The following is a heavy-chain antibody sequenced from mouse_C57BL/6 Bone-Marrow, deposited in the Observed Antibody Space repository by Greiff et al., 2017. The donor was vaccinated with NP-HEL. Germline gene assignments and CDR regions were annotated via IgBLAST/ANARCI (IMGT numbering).Heavy chain of an antibody. Sequence: QVQLQQPGAELVMPGASVKLSCKASGYTFTSYWMHWVKQRPGQGLEWIGEIDPSDSYTNYNQKFKGKSTLTVDKSSRTAYMQLSSLTSEDSAVYYCAREGITTHYFDYWGQGTTLTVSS. CDR1: GYTFTSYW. V-gene: IGHV1-69*01. D-gene: IGHD1-1*01. CDR2: IDPSDSYT. J-gene: IGHJ2*01. CDR3: AREGITTHYFDY.